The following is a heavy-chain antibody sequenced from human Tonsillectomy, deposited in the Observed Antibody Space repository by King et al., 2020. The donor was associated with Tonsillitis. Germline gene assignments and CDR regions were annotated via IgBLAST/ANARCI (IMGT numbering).Heavy chain of an antibody. CDR1: GFTFSSYG. D-gene: IGHD2-2*01. CDR3: ARDLVGYCSSTSCHHFDY. V-gene: IGHV3-33*01. CDR2: IWYDGSNK. Sequence: VQLVESGGGVVQPGRSLRLSCAASGFTFSSYGMHWVRQAPGKGLEWVAVIWYDGSNKYYADSVKGRFTISRENSKNTLYLQMNSLRAEDTAVYYCARDLVGYCSSTSCHHFDYWGQGTLVTVSS. J-gene: IGHJ4*02.